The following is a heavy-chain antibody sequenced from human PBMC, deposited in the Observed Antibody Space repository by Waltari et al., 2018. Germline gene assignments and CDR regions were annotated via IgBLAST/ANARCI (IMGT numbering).Heavy chain of an antibody. J-gene: IGHJ5*02. V-gene: IGHV1-3*01. CDR1: GYPFPSYA. CDR3: ARVGGGVWFDP. CDR2: INAGNGNT. Sequence: QVQLVQSGAEVKKPGASVKVSCKASGYPFPSYAIHWVRQAPGQSLEWMGWINAGNGNTKYSQKFQGRVTITSDTSATTAYMELSSLRSEDTAVYYCARVGGGVWFDPWGQGTLVTVSS. D-gene: IGHD3-10*01.